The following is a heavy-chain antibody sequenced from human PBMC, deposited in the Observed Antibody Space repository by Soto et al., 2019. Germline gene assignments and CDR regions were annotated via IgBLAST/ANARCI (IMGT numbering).Heavy chain of an antibody. Sequence: KTSETLSLTCTVSGGSISSYYWSWIRQPPGKGLEWIGYIYYSGSTNYNPSLKSRVTISVDTSKNQFSLKLSSVTAADTAVYYCARGTTVTTYGVDYYYGTDVWGQGTTVTVSS. CDR3: ARGTTVTTYGVDYYYGTDV. CDR2: IYYSGST. CDR1: GGSISSYY. D-gene: IGHD4-17*01. J-gene: IGHJ6*02. V-gene: IGHV4-59*01.